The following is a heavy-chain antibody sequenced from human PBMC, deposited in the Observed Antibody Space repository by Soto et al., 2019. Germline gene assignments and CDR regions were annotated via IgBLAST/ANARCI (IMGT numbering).Heavy chain of an antibody. D-gene: IGHD5-18*01. CDR2: IYYSGSI. CDR3: ARHYALNSYGYERFDY. Sequence: QLQLQESGPGLVKPSETLSLTCTVSGGSISSSSYYWGWIRQPPGKGLEWIGSIYYSGSIYYNPSLKSRVTISVDTSKNQFSLRLSSVTAADTAVYYCARHYALNSYGYERFDYWGQGTLVTVSS. V-gene: IGHV4-39*01. J-gene: IGHJ4*02. CDR1: GGSISSSSYY.